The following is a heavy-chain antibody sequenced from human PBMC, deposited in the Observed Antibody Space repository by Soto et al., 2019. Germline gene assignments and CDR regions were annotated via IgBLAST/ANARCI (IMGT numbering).Heavy chain of an antibody. Sequence: PGGSLRLSCAASGFTFSSYSMNWVRQAPGKGLEWVSSISSSSSYIYYADSVKGRFTISRDSAKNSLYLQMNSLRAEDTAVYYCARDPPATGWFTDWFDPWGQGTLVTVSS. CDR2: ISSSSSYI. D-gene: IGHD6-19*01. CDR3: ARDPPATGWFTDWFDP. J-gene: IGHJ5*02. V-gene: IGHV3-21*01. CDR1: GFTFSSYS.